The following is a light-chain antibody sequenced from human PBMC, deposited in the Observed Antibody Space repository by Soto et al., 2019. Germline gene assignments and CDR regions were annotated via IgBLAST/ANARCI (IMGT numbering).Light chain of an antibody. CDR3: QQYITYST. CDR2: GAS. CDR1: QSISTS. V-gene: IGKV1-5*01. J-gene: IGKJ1*01. Sequence: DIQMTQSPSTLSASVGATVTITFRASQSISTSLAWYQQKPGKAPNLLIYGASTLEEGVPSRFRGRGSGTEFTLTITSLQTDDFATYYCQQYITYSTFGQGTRVEIE.